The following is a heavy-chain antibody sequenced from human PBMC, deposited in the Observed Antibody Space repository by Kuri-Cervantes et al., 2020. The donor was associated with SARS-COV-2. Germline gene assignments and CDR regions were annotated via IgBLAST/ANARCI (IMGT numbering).Heavy chain of an antibody. J-gene: IGHJ3*02. CDR3: ARSYYGRYSDGFDI. V-gene: IGHV1-18*04. CDR1: GYTVSSYG. D-gene: IGHD1-26*01. CDR2: IRVSNGNT. Sequence: ASVKVSCKGYGYTVSSYGIAWVRQAPGQVLEWTAWIRVSNGNTNSAQKFQARVAMTTDTSTNTVFMELRSLRSDDTAVYYCARSYYGRYSDGFDIWGQGTLVTVSS.